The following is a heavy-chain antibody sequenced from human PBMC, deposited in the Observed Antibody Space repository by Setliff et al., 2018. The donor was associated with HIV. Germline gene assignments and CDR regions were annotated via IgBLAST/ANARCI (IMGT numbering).Heavy chain of an antibody. CDR1: GFTFGDYA. D-gene: IGHD6-13*01. Sequence: LRLSCRGFGFTFGDYAMSWVRQAPGKGLEWVGFIRSKPYGGTTEFAASVKGRSTISRDDSNNIAYLQINSLKTDDTAVYFCGRGRSSTWTLDFDYRGQGTPVTSPQ. CDR2: IRSKPYGGTT. J-gene: IGHJ4*02. V-gene: IGHV3-49*04. CDR3: GRGRSSTWTLDFDY.